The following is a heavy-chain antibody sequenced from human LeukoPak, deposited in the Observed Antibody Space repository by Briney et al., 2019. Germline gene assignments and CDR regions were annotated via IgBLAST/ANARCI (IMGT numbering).Heavy chain of an antibody. CDR1: GGSISSYY. D-gene: IGHD3-10*01. CDR3: GRGGGYGSGSYLFDY. Sequence: SETLSLTCTVSGGSISSYYWSWIRQPPGKGLEWIGYIYYSGSTNYNPSLKGRVTISVDTSKNQFSLKLSSVTAADTAVYYCGRGGGYGSGSYLFDYWGQGTLVTVSS. V-gene: IGHV4-59*01. J-gene: IGHJ4*02. CDR2: IYYSGST.